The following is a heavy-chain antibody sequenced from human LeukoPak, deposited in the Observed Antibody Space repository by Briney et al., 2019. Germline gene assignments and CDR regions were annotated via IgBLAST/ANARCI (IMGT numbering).Heavy chain of an antibody. D-gene: IGHD2-2*02. J-gene: IGHJ4*02. CDR1: GGSISTYY. Sequence: PSETLSLTCTVSGGSISTYYWSWIRQPPGKGLEWIGYIYYSGSTNYNPSLKSRVTISVDRSKNQFSLKLSSATAADTAVYYCARGPEDIVVVPAAILPFDYWGQGTLVTVSS. CDR2: IYYSGST. V-gene: IGHV4-59*12. CDR3: ARGPEDIVVVPAAILPFDY.